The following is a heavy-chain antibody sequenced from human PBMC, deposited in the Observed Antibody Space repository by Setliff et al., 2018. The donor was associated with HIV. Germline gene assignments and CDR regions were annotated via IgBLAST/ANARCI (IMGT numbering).Heavy chain of an antibody. D-gene: IGHD2-2*01. J-gene: IGHJ3*01. CDR3: ARDDSIVLVPAIMRGDGFDF. V-gene: IGHV4-39*07. CDR1: GGSVGSSSYY. CDR2: IYYTGNT. Sequence: ETLSLTCTASGGSVGSSSYYWAWIRQPPGKGLEWIGSIYYTGNTKYNPSLESRVTFSIDTSENQFSLRLAPVTAADTAIYYCARDDSIVLVPAIMRGDGFDFWGQGRMVTVSS.